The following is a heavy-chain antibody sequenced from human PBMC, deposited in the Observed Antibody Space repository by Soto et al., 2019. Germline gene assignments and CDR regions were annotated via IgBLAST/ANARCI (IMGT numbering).Heavy chain of an antibody. J-gene: IGHJ5*02. CDR1: GYTFTGYY. V-gene: IGHV1-2*04. D-gene: IGHD3-22*01. Sequence: ASVKVSCKASGYTFTGYYMHWVRQAPGQGLEWMGWINPNSGGTNYAQKFQGWVTMTRDTSISTAYMELSRLRSDDTAVYYCARGFSAKNYYDSSGYSDPWGQGTLVTSPQ. CDR3: ARGFSAKNYYDSSGYSDP. CDR2: INPNSGGT.